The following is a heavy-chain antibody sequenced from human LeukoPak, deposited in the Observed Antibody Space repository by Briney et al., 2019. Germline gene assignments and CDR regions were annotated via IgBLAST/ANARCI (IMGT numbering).Heavy chain of an antibody. V-gene: IGHV1-69*13. CDR3: ASSSSGYYYYYMDV. D-gene: IGHD6-6*01. CDR1: GGTFSSYA. Sequence: GASVKVSCKASGGTFSSYAISWVRQAPGQGLEWMGGIIPIFGTANYAQKFQGRVTITADESTSTAYMELSSLRSGDTAVYYCASSSSGYYYYYMDVWGKGNTVTVSS. CDR2: IIPIFGTA. J-gene: IGHJ6*03.